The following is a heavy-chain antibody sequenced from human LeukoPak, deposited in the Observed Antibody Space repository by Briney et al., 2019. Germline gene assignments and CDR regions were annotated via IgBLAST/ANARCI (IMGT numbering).Heavy chain of an antibody. V-gene: IGHV4-61*02. Sequence: SQTLSLTCTVSGVSISTGNYYWSWIRQPAGKGLEYIGRIYTTGGTSGSTYYNPSLKSRVTISVDTSKNQFSLTLSSVTAADTAVYYCAWGDSSGYPFDPWGQGTLVTVSS. J-gene: IGHJ5*02. CDR1: GVSISTGNYY. CDR3: AWGDSSGYPFDP. D-gene: IGHD3-22*01. CDR2: IYTTGGTSGST.